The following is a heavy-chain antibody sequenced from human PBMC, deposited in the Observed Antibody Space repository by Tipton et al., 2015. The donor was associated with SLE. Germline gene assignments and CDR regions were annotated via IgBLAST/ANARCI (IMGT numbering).Heavy chain of an antibody. J-gene: IGHJ6*03. CDR1: GGSISSCY. D-gene: IGHD6-13*01. V-gene: IGHV4-59*01. CDR2: IYYSGST. CDR3: ARSQQLSFMDV. Sequence: TLSLTCTVSGGSISSCYWSWIRQPPGKGLEWIGYIYYSGSTNYNPSLKSRVTISVDTSKNQFSLKLSSVTAPDAAEYYCARSQQLSFMDVWGKGTTATVSS.